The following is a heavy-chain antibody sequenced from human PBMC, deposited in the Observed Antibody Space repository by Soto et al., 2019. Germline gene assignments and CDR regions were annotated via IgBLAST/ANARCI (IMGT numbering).Heavy chain of an antibody. CDR2: ISGTASRT. D-gene: IGHD3-9*01. Sequence: PGGSLRLSCAGSGFTPTTTPLSWVRQPPGKGLEWVTTISGTASRTYYVDSVKGRFFISRDNAKNTVTLQMNNLTRDDTAVYYCATSFRYLDNWGQGTRVTVSS. J-gene: IGHJ4*02. CDR1: GFTPTTTP. CDR3: ATSFRYLDN. V-gene: IGHV3-23*01.